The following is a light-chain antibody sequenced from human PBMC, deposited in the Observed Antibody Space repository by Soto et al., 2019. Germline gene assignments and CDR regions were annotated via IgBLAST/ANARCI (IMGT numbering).Light chain of an antibody. CDR3: QQSNNWPLT. J-gene: IGKJ4*01. CDR1: QSVSSN. V-gene: IGKV3-15*01. Sequence: EIVMTQSPATLSVSPGERATLSCRASQSVSSNLAWYQQKPGQAPRLLIYGASTRATGIPARFSGSGSGTEFSLTISSVQSEDFAVYYCQQSNNWPLTFGGGTKVEIK. CDR2: GAS.